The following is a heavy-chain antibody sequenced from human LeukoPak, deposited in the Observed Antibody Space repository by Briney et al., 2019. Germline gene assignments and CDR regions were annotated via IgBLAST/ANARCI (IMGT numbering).Heavy chain of an antibody. Sequence: GGSLRLSCVASGFTFSSYGMHWVRQAPGKGLEWVPVISYDGSTTYYADSVKGRFTISRDNSKNTLYLQMNSLRAEDTAVYYCAKWSLTTWGYFDYWGQGTLVTVSS. CDR1: GFTFSSYG. J-gene: IGHJ4*02. CDR2: ISYDGSTT. V-gene: IGHV3-30*18. CDR3: AKWSLTTWGYFDY. D-gene: IGHD1-14*01.